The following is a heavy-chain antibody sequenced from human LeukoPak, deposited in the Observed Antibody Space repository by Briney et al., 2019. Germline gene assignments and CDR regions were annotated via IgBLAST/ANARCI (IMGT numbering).Heavy chain of an antibody. V-gene: IGHV4-30-4*08. D-gene: IGHD3-3*01. Sequence: PSETLSLTCTVSGGSISSGDYYCSWIRQPPGRGLGWVGYNYYSGSTYYNPPLKSRVTISVDTSKNQFSLKLSTVTAADTAVYYCARATYYDFWSGYSSWYFDLWGRGTLVTVSS. CDR2: NYYSGST. CDR1: GGSISSGDYY. J-gene: IGHJ2*01. CDR3: ARATYYDFWSGYSSWYFDL.